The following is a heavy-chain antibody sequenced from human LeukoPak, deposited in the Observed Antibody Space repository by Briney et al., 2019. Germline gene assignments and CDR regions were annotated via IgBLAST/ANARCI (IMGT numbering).Heavy chain of an antibody. CDR1: GGSFSGYY. V-gene: IGHV4-34*01. CDR3: ARDLEAYCGGDCPLGY. D-gene: IGHD2-21*02. J-gene: IGHJ4*02. CDR2: INHSGST. Sequence: PSETLSLTCAVYGGSFSGYYWSWIRQPPGKGLEWIGEINHSGSTNYNPSLQSRVTISVDTSKNQFSLKLSSVTAADTAVYYCARDLEAYCGGDCPLGYWGQGTLVTVSS.